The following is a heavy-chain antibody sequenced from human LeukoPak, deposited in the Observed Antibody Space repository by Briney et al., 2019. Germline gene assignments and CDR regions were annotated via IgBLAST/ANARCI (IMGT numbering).Heavy chain of an antibody. J-gene: IGHJ4*02. CDR2: IYPGDSDT. D-gene: IGHD6-13*01. CDR1: GYSFTSYW. V-gene: IGHV5-51*01. Sequence: GESLKISCKGSGYSFTSYWIGWVRQMPGKGLEWMGIIYPGDSDTRYSPSFQGQVTISADKSISTAYLQWTSLNASDTAMYDCARHPAAAAPVAYWGQGPLVTVSS. CDR3: ARHPAAAAPVAY.